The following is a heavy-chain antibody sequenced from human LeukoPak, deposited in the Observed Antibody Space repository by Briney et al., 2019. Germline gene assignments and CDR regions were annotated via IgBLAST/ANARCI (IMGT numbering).Heavy chain of an antibody. CDR2: ISYDGSNK. CDR1: GFTFGSYG. J-gene: IGHJ6*03. Sequence: GGSLRLSCAASGFTFGSYGMHWVRQAPGKGLEWVAVISYDGSNKYYADSVKGRFTISRDNSKNTLYLQMNSLRAEDTAVYYCAKDRRYYYYMDVWGKGTTVTVSS. V-gene: IGHV3-30*18. CDR3: AKDRRYYYYMDV.